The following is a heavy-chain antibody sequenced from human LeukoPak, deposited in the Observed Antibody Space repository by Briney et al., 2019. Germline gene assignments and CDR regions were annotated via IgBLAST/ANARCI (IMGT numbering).Heavy chain of an antibody. J-gene: IGHJ6*03. Sequence: SETLSLTCAVYGGSLSGYYWSWIRQPPGKGLEWIGEINHSGSTNYNPSLKSRVTISVDTSKNQFSLKLSSVTAADTAVYYCARGPQYYDILTGSRIYYYYYYMDVWGKGTTVTVSS. CDR3: ARGPQYYDILTGSRIYYYYYYMDV. CDR1: GGSLSGYY. CDR2: INHSGST. V-gene: IGHV4-34*01. D-gene: IGHD3-9*01.